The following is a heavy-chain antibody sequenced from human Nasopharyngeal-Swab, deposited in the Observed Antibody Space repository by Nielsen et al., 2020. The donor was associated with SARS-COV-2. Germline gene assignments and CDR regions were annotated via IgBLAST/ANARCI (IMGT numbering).Heavy chain of an antibody. J-gene: IGHJ6*03. V-gene: IGHV3-30*18. CDR1: GFTFSSYG. CDR2: ISYVGSNK. CDR3: AKERAAMVTGYMDV. Sequence: GESLKISCAASGFTFSSYGMHWVRQAPGKGLEWVAAISYVGSNKYYADSVKGRFTISRDNSKNTLYLQMKSLRAEDTAVYCGAKERAAMVTGYMDVWGKGTTVTVSS. D-gene: IGHD5-18*01.